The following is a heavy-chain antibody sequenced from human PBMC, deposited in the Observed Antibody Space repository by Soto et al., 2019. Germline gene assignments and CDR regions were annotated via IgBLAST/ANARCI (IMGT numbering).Heavy chain of an antibody. CDR1: GGSFSGYY. Sequence: PSETLSLTCAVYGGSFSGYYWSWIRQPPGKGLEWIGEINHSGSTNYNPSLKSRVTISVDTSKNQFSLKLSSVTAADTAVYYCARGRPTVLIVWGQGTLVTAPQ. CDR3: ARGRPTVLIV. V-gene: IGHV4-34*01. D-gene: IGHD3-22*01. CDR2: INHSGST. J-gene: IGHJ4*02.